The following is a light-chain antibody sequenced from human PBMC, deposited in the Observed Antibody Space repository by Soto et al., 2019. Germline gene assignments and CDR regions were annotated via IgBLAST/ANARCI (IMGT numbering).Light chain of an antibody. Sequence: QSVLTQPPSVSGAPGQRVTISCTGSSSNVGAGYVVHWYQQLPGTAPKLLISVNYYRPSGVPDRFSVSKSGTSASLASTGLQAEDEADYYCQTYASGLNSWVFGGGTQLTVL. J-gene: IGLJ2*01. V-gene: IGLV1-40*01. CDR2: VNY. CDR1: SSNVGAGYV. CDR3: QTYASGLNSWV.